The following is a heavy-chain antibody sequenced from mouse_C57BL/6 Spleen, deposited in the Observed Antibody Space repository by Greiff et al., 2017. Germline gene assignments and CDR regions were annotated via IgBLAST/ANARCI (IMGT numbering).Heavy chain of an antibody. CDR1: GFNIKNTC. D-gene: IGHD1-1*01. Sequence: VQLQQPVADLVRPGASVKLSCTASGFNIKNTCMHWVKQRPEQGLEWIGRINPANGNTKYAAKFKGKATITADTSSNTAYLQLSSLTSEDSSVSYSSSSSCYAMDYWGQGTSVTVSS. V-gene: IGHV14-3*01. J-gene: IGHJ4*01. CDR2: INPANGNT. CDR3: SSSSCYAMDY.